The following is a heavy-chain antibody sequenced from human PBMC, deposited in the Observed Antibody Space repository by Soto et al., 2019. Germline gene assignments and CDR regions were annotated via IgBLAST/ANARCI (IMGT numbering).Heavy chain of an antibody. CDR3: AKVKGLLDPEALHYYYGMDV. D-gene: IGHD1-1*01. CDR2: ISGSGGST. J-gene: IGHJ6*02. V-gene: IGHV3-23*01. Sequence: GGSLRLSCAASGFTFSSYAMSWVRQAPGKGLEWVSAISGSGGSTYYADSVKGRFTISRDNSKNTLYLQMNSLRAEDTAVYYCAKVKGLLDPEALHYYYGMDVWGQGTTVTVSS. CDR1: GFTFSSYA.